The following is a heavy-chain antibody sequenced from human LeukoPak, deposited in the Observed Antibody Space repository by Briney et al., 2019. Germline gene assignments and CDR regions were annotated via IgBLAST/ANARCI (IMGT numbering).Heavy chain of an antibody. CDR2: ISGSGGST. Sequence: GGSLRLSCAASGFTFSSYAMSCVRQAPGKGLECFSAISGSGGSTYYADSVKGRFTISRDNSKNTLYLQMNSLRAEDTAVYYCAKDSVNRYCSGGSCLLFDYWGQGTLVTVSS. D-gene: IGHD2-15*01. CDR1: GFTFSSYA. J-gene: IGHJ4*02. CDR3: AKDSVNRYCSGGSCLLFDY. V-gene: IGHV3-23*01.